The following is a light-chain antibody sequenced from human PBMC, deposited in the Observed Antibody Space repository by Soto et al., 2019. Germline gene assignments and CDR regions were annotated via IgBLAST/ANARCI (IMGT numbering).Light chain of an antibody. J-gene: IGKJ3*01. CDR3: QQYNDGPPIT. CDR1: QSVSSD. V-gene: IGKV3-15*01. CDR2: GAS. Sequence: EVVMTQSPATLSLSPGERATLSCRASQSVSSDLAWYQQKPGQAPRLLIYGASTRATDIPARFSGGGSGTEFTLTISNLQSEDFGIYYCQQYNDGPPITFGPGTKVDIK.